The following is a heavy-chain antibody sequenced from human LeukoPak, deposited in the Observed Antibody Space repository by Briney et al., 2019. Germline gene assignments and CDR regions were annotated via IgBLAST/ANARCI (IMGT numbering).Heavy chain of an antibody. V-gene: IGHV3-7*03. CDR1: GFTFRSYW. CDR3: AKDSRSLPYCFDF. CDR2: IKQDGNEK. Sequence: GGSLRLSCAASGFTFRSYWMSWVRQPPGKGLEWVANIKQDGNEKYYVDSVRGRFTISRDNTKSSVYLQMSSLRAEDTAVYYCAKDSRSLPYCFDFWGQGTLVTVSS. J-gene: IGHJ4*02.